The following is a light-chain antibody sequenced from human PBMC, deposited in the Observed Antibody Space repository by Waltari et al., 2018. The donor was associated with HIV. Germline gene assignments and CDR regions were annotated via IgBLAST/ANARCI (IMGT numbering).Light chain of an antibody. V-gene: IGLV1-44*01. CDR2: SNN. Sequence: QSVLTQPPSASGTPGTGVTISCSGSSSIGSNFVNWYQQLPGTAPKLLIYSNNQRPSVVPDRFSGSKSGTSASLAISGLQSEDEADYYCSTWDDSLDGVIFGGGTKLTVL. CDR1: SSIGSNF. CDR3: STWDDSLDGVI. J-gene: IGLJ2*01.